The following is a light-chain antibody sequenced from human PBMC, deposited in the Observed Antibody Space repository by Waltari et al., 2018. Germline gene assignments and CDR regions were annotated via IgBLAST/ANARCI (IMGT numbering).Light chain of an antibody. V-gene: IGKV1-5*01. Sequence: DIQMTQSPFTLSASVGDRVTITCRASQRFGRWLAWYQQQPGQAPKLLIYDISTLEGGVPSRFSGSGSGTEFTLTISNLQPDDFAAYFCQQYASYSGSFGQGTRLEIK. CDR1: QRFGRW. J-gene: IGKJ2*03. CDR3: QQYASYSGS. CDR2: DIS.